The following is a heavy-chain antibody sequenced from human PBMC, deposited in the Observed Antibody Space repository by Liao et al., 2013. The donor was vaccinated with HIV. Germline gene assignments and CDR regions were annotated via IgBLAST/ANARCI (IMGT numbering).Heavy chain of an antibody. CDR3: ARDLRRWLVRMGSAFVY. D-gene: IGHD6-19*01. CDR1: GGSINSGLYY. J-gene: IGHJ3*02. V-gene: IGHV4-61*02. Sequence: QVQLQESGPGLVKPSQTLSLTCTVSGGSINSGLYYWTWIRQPAGKRLEWIGRILTSGNTNYNPSLQEPSHHISCTRPRTTFSLDPRGRVTAADTAVYYCARDLRRWLVRMGSAFVYLGPKGQWSPS. CDR2: ILTSGNT.